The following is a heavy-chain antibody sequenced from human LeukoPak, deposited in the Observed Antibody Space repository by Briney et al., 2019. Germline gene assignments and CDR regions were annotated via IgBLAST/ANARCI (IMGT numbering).Heavy chain of an antibody. V-gene: IGHV1-2*02. CDR2: INPNSGGT. Sequence: ASVKVSCKTSGYTFTDYYLHWVRQAPGQGLEWMGWINPNSGGTSSAQKFQGRVTMTRDTSIATVYMEVTWLTSDDTAIYYCARADRLDGGPYLIGPWGQGTLVTVPS. D-gene: IGHD2-21*01. J-gene: IGHJ5*02. CDR3: ARADRLDGGPYLIGP. CDR1: GYTFTDYY.